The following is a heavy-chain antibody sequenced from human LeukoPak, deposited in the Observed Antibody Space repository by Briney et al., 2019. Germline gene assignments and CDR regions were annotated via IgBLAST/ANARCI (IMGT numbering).Heavy chain of an antibody. J-gene: IGHJ4*02. CDR3: ARVSASGGSWGNFDY. D-gene: IGHD2-15*01. CDR1: GGSISSGGYS. Sequence: SQTLSLTCAVSGGSISSGGYSWSWIRQPPGEGLEWIGHIYHSGSTYYNPSLKSRVTISVDRSKNQFSLKLSSVTAADTAVYYCARVSASGGSWGNFDYWGQGTLVTVSS. CDR2: IYHSGST. V-gene: IGHV4-30-2*01.